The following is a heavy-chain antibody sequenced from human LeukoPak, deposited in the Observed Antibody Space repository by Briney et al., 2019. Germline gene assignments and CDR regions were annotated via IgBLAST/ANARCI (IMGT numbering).Heavy chain of an antibody. CDR3: ARRPVAGGWFDP. D-gene: IGHD6-19*01. Sequence: GSSVKVSCKASGGTFSSYTISWVRQAPGQGLEWMGRIIPILGIANYAQKFQGRVTITADKSTSTAYMELSSLRSEDTAVYYCARRPVAGGWFDPWGQGTLVTVSS. J-gene: IGHJ5*02. V-gene: IGHV1-69*02. CDR2: IIPILGIA. CDR1: GGTFSSYT.